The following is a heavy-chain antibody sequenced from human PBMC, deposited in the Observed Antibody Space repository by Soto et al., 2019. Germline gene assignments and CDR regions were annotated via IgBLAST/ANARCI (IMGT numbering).Heavy chain of an antibody. Sequence: GGSLRLSCAASGFTFSSYGMHWVRQAPGKGLEWVAVIWYDGSNKYYADSVKGRFTIPRDNSKNTLYLQMNSLRAEDTAVYYWARSDGVNHGSFDYWGRRTLVTGSS. CDR1: GFTFSSYG. D-gene: IGHD3-10*01. CDR2: IWYDGSNK. J-gene: IGHJ4*02. CDR3: ARSDGVNHGSFDY. V-gene: IGHV3-33*01.